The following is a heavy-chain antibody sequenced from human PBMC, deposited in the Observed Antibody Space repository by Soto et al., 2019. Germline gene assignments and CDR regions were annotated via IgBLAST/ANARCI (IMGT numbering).Heavy chain of an antibody. CDR1: GGTFSSYA. CDR2: IIPIFGTA. D-gene: IGHD2-15*01. V-gene: IGHV1-69*12. J-gene: IGHJ4*02. Sequence: QVQLVQSGAEVKKPGSSVKVSCKASGGTFSSYAISWVQQAPGQGLEWMGGIIPIFGTANYAQKFQGRVTITADESTSTGDMELSSLRSEDTAVYYCARESRYCSGGSCYFLPGIDYWGQGTLVTVSS. CDR3: ARESRYCSGGSCYFLPGIDY.